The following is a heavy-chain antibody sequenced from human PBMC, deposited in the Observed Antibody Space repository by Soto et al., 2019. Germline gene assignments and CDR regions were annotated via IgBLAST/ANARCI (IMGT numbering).Heavy chain of an antibody. J-gene: IGHJ3*02. CDR1: GFIFSDYY. CDR3: ARRDYDILTGTTMNAFDI. D-gene: IGHD3-9*01. CDR2: ISSSSSYT. V-gene: IGHV3-11*05. Sequence: QVQLVESGGGLVKPGGSLRLSCAASGFIFSDYYLSWVRQAPGKGLEWISYISSSSSYTNYADSVKGRFTISRDNAKNSLYLQMNSLRAEDTAVYYCARRDYDILTGTTMNAFDIWGQGTMVTVSS.